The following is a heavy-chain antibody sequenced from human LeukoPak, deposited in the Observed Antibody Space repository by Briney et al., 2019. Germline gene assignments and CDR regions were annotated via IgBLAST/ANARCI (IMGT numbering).Heavy chain of an antibody. CDR1: GGSISSYY. J-gene: IGHJ3*01. Sequence: SETLSLTCTVSGGSISSYYWSWTRQPPGKGLEWIGYIYYSGSTNYNPSLKSRVTISVDTSKNQFSLKLSSVTAADTAVYYCARRGDAWEIMYSFDVWGPGTKVTVSS. CDR2: IYYSGST. CDR3: ARRGDAWEIMYSFDV. D-gene: IGHD1-26*01. V-gene: IGHV4-59*01.